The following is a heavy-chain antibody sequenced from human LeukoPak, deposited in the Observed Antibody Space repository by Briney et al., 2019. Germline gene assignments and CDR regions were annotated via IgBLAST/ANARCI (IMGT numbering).Heavy chain of an antibody. CDR2: INHSGST. D-gene: IGHD3-10*01. V-gene: IGHV4-39*07. J-gene: IGHJ4*02. CDR1: GGSISSTNYY. CDR3: ARGTLARGFDY. Sequence: SETLSLTCTVSGGSISSTNYYWGWIRQPPGKGLEWIGEINHSGSTNYNPSLKSRVTISVDTSKNQFSLKLSSVTAADTAVYYCARGTLARGFDYWGQGTLVTVSS.